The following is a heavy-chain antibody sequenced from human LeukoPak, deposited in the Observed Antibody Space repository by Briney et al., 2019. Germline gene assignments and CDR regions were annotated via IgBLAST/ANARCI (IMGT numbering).Heavy chain of an antibody. CDR3: AKLSGSSYYKLNFDS. D-gene: IGHD2-15*01. J-gene: IGHJ4*02. V-gene: IGHV3-23*01. CDR2: ISGSGGST. CDR1: GFTFSSYA. Sequence: PGGSLRLSCAASGFTFSSYAMSWVRQAPGKGLEWVSAISGSGGSTYYADSVKGRFTISRDSSKNTLYLQMNSLRAEDTAVYYCAKLSGSSYYKLNFDSWGQGTLVTVSS.